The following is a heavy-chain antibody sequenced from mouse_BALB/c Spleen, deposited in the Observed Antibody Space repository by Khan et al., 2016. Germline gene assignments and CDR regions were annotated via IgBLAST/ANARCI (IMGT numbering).Heavy chain of an antibody. CDR1: GYSFTAYY. D-gene: IGHD2-4*01. CDR2: INPNNGAT. J-gene: IGHJ2*01. V-gene: IGHV1-18*01. Sequence: VQLQQSDPDLVKPGASVKISCKASGYSFTAYYMYWVKQSHGKSLEWIGRINPNNGATTFNQKFKGKAILTVDKSSTTAYMELRSLASEDSAVYYCAREDYVNWGQGTTLTVSS. CDR3: AREDYVN.